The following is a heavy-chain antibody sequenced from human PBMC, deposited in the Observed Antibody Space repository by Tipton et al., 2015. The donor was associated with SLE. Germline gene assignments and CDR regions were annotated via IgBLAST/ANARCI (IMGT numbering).Heavy chain of an antibody. Sequence: TLSLTCTVYNGSISGYYWSWIRQSPEKGLEWIGESNHSGTTNSNPSLKSRVTISVDTSQNQFSLRLTSVTAADTAVYYCARLPPLFGDYSKYFDPWGQGTLVTVSS. J-gene: IGHJ5*02. V-gene: IGHV4-34*01. CDR2: SNHSGTT. D-gene: IGHD4-17*01. CDR1: NGSISGYY. CDR3: ARLPPLFGDYSKYFDP.